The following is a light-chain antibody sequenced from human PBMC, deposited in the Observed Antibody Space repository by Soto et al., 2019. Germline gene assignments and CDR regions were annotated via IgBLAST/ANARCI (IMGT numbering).Light chain of an antibody. V-gene: IGLV2-14*01. CDR2: DVS. Sequence: QSALTQPASVSGSPGQSITISCTGTSSDVGGYNYVSWYQQHPDKAPKLMIYDVSNRPSGVSNRFSGSKSGNTASLTISGLQAEDEADYYCSSYTSSSSYVFGTDQGHRP. CDR3: SSYTSSSSYV. J-gene: IGLJ1*01. CDR1: SSDVGGYNY.